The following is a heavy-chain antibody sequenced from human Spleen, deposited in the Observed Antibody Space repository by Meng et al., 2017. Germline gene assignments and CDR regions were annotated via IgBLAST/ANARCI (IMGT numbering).Heavy chain of an antibody. Sequence: EGRVGELGGGCVKPGGSLRLSCAASGFTLSNAWMTGVRQAPGKGLEWIGRMKSNVDGGTVDYAAAVKGRFFISRDDSENTFYLQMNSLKTEDTAVYYCSGHVDYWGHGTLVTVSS. CDR1: GFTLSNAW. CDR3: SGHVDY. J-gene: IGHJ4*01. CDR2: MKSNVDGGTV. V-gene: IGHV3-15*01.